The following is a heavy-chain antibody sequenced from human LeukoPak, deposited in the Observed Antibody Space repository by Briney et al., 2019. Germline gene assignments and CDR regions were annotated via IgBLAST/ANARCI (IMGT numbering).Heavy chain of an antibody. CDR3: ARDPVDGYGHLDY. D-gene: IGHD5-24*01. J-gene: IGHJ4*02. Sequence: ASVKVSCKASGYTLTDHHIHWVRQAPGQGLEWMGWIKSNSGGIKYAQEFQGRVTMTRDASGSTAYMELSSLRSDDTATYYCARDPVDGYGHLDYWGQGILVTVSS. CDR1: GYTLTDHH. CDR2: IKSNSGGI. V-gene: IGHV1-2*02.